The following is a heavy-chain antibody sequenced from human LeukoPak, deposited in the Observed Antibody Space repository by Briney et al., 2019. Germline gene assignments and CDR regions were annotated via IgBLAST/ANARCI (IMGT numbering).Heavy chain of an antibody. CDR3: AKAYRAFWSGYSHFDF. V-gene: IGHV3-23*01. CDR1: GFTFKNCA. CDR2: IVGSGGST. J-gene: IGHJ4*02. Sequence: GGSLRLSCGASGFTFKNCAMSWVRQAPGKGLEWVSAIVGSGGSTYYADSVKGRFTVSRDNSKNTLFLQLDSLRAEDTAIYYCAKAYRAFWSGYSHFDFWGPGTLVTVSS. D-gene: IGHD3-3*01.